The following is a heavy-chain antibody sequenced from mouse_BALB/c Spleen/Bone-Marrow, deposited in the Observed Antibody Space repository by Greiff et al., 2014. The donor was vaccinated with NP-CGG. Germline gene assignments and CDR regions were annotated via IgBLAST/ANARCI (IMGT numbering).Heavy chain of an antibody. CDR1: GFNIKDTY. CDR2: IDPANGNT. Sequence: EVQLQQSGAELVKPGASVKLSCTASGFNIKDTYMHWVKQRPEQGLEWIGRIDPANGNTKYDPKFQDKATITADTSSNTAYLQLSSLTSKDTAVYYCANYYYGYYFDYWGQGTTLTVSS. D-gene: IGHD1-1*01. CDR3: ANYYYGYYFDY. V-gene: IGHV14-3*02. J-gene: IGHJ2*01.